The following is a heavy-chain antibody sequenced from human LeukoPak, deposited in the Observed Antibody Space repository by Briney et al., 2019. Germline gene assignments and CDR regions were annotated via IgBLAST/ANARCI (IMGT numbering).Heavy chain of an antibody. CDR3: TKSDGCGLIRI. Sequence: SETLSLTCSVSGDSITGYYWGWIRQPPGKGLEWIGNIYYTGNTYYNLSLKSRVTISLDTSKNQFSLTVISMTAADTAAYYCTKSDGCGLIRICGRGTMVTVSS. CDR1: GDSITGYY. D-gene: IGHD3-22*01. J-gene: IGHJ3*02. V-gene: IGHV4-39*07. CDR2: IYYTGNT.